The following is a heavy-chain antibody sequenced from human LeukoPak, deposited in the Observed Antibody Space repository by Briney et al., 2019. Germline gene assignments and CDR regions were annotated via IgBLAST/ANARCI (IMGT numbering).Heavy chain of an antibody. CDR1: GFTFTSYA. CDR3: AKAFSTPYYYGSGTFSSRGETQSDY. V-gene: IGHV3-23*01. Sequence: GGSLRLSCAASGFTFTSYAMSWVRQAPGKGLEWVSAISGSGGSTYYADSVKGRFTISRDNSKNTLYLQMNSLRAEDTAVYYCAKAFSTPYYYGSGTFSSRGETQSDYWGQGTLVTVSS. D-gene: IGHD3-10*01. CDR2: ISGSGGST. J-gene: IGHJ4*02.